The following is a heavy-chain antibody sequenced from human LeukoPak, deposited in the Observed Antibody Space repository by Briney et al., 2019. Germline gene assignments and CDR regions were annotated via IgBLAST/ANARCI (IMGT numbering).Heavy chain of an antibody. Sequence: GGSLRLSCAASGFTFSSYGMSWVRQAPGKGLEWVSAISGSGGSTYYADSVKGRFTISRDNAKNTLYLQMNSLRAEATAVYYCARGGGGAGGGYDYGAQEPLFTVS. CDR2: ISGSGGST. J-gene: IGHJ4*02. CDR1: GFTFSSYG. V-gene: IGHV3-23*01. CDR3: ARGGGGAGGGYDY. D-gene: IGHD3-16*01.